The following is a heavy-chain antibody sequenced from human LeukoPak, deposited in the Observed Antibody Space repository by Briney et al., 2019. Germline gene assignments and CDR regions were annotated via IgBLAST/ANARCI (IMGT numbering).Heavy chain of an antibody. CDR2: IYFSGNT. CDR1: GGSISSYY. Sequence: SETLSLTCTVSGGSISSYYWSWVRQPAGKGLEWIGRIYFSGNTNYNPSLKSRVTMSVDTSKNQFSLRLSSVTAADTAVYYCARGRSSLSGYDAFDIWGQGLWSPSLQ. V-gene: IGHV4-4*07. D-gene: IGHD6-19*01. J-gene: IGHJ3*02. CDR3: ARGRSSLSGYDAFDI.